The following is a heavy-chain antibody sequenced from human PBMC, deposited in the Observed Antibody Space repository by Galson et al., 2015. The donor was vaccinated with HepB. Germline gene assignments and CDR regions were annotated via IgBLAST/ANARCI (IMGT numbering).Heavy chain of an antibody. CDR1: RFTLSSYP. D-gene: IGHD1-26*01. V-gene: IGHV3-23*01. CDR3: AKGYSGSYFEY. J-gene: IGHJ4*02. CDR2: ISASGLSI. Sequence: SLRLSCAASRFTLSSYPMSWVRQAPGKGLEWVSGISASGLSIYYAEYVKGRFTISRDNSKNTLYLQMNSLRVEDTAVYYCAKGYSGSYFEYWGQGTLVTVSS.